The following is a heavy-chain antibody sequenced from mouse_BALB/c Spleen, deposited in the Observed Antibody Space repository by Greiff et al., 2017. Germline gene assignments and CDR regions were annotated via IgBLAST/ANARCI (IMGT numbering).Heavy chain of an antibody. V-gene: IGHV14-3*02. Sequence: VQLKESGAELVKPGASVKLSCTASGFTIKDTYMHWVKQRPEQGLEWIGRIDPANGNTKYDPKFQGKATITADTSSNTAFLQLSSLTSEDTAVYYCATGDAMDYWGQGTSVTVSS. D-gene: IGHD4-1*01. CDR2: IDPANGNT. J-gene: IGHJ4*01. CDR3: ATGDAMDY. CDR1: GFTIKDTY.